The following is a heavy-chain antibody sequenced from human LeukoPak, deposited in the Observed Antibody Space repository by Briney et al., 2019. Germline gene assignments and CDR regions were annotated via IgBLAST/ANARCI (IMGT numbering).Heavy chain of an antibody. J-gene: IGHJ4*02. V-gene: IGHV1-69*05. CDR1: GGTFSSYA. CDR2: IIPIFGTA. D-gene: IGHD2-15*01. Sequence: SVKVSCKASGGTFSSYAISWVRQAPGQGLEWMGGIIPIFGTANYAQKFQGRVTITTDESTSTAYMELSSLKSEDTAVYYCARDKGPPYCSGGSCYPGATYFDYWGQGTLVTVSS. CDR3: ARDKGPPYCSGGSCYPGATYFDY.